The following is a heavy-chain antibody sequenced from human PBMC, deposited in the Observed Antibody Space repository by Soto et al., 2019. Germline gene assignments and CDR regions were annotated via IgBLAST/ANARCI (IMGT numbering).Heavy chain of an antibody. D-gene: IGHD6-13*01. J-gene: IGHJ5*02. CDR1: GYTFTSYA. CDR2: INAGNGNT. Sequence: QVQLVQSGAAVKKPGASVKVSCKASGYTFTSYAMHWVRQAPGQRLEWMSWINAGNGNTKYFQKFQVRVTITKDTSASTAYMELTSLRSEDTPVYYCARDVAASAPWGQLHLVTVSS. V-gene: IGHV1-3*01. CDR3: ARDVAASAP.